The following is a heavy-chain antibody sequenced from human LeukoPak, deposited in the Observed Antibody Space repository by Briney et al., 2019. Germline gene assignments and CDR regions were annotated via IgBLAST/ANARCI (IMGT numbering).Heavy chain of an antibody. D-gene: IGHD3-10*01. CDR2: INNDGST. V-gene: IGHV3-74*01. J-gene: IGHJ1*01. Sequence: PGGSLRLSCVASGFTFGNYWMHWVRQAPGKELVCISRINNDGSTVYADSVAGRFTISRDNARNTLYLQMNTLRVEDTAVYYCARDYYGSIDLWGQGTLVTVSS. CDR1: GFTFGNYW. CDR3: ARDYYGSIDL.